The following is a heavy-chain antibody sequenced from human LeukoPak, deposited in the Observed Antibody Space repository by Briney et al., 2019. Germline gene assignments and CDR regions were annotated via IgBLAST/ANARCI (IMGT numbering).Heavy chain of an antibody. CDR1: GFTFSSYG. CDR2: IRYDGSNK. D-gene: IGHD2-2*01. Sequence: GGSLRLSCAASGFTFSSYGMHWVRQAPGKGLEGVAFIRYDGSNKYYADSVKGRFTISRDNSKNTLYLQMNSLRAEDTAVYYCAKVDCSSTSCYVDYWGQGTLVTVSS. J-gene: IGHJ4*02. CDR3: AKVDCSSTSCYVDY. V-gene: IGHV3-30*02.